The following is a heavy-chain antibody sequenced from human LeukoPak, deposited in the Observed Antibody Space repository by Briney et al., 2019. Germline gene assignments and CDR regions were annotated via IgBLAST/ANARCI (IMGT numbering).Heavy chain of an antibody. CDR3: ARITVTTDYFDY. CDR1: GGSFSGYY. Sequence: SETLSLTCAVYGGSFSGYYWSWIRQPPGKGLEWIGEINHSGSTNYNPSLKSRVTISVDTSKNQFSLKLSSVTAADTAVYYCARITVTTDYFDYWGQGTQVTVSS. D-gene: IGHD4-17*01. J-gene: IGHJ4*02. V-gene: IGHV4-34*01. CDR2: INHSGST.